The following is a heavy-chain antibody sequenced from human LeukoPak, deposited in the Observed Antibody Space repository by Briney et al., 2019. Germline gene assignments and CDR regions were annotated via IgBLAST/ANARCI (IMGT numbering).Heavy chain of an antibody. V-gene: IGHV4-59*01. J-gene: IGHJ3*02. CDR3: ARAMDRRDGYNWAFDI. D-gene: IGHD5-24*01. CDR1: GGSIGSYY. Sequence: KPSETLSLTCTVSGGSIGSYYWSWIRQPPGKGLEWIGYIYYSGSTNYNPSLKSRVTISVDTSKNQFSLKLSSVTAADTAVYYCARAMDRRDGYNWAFDIWGQGTMVTVSS. CDR2: IYYSGST.